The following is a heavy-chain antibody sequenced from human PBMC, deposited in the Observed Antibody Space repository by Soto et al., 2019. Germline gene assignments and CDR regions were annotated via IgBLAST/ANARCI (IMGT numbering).Heavy chain of an antibody. CDR2: VIPILGQA. J-gene: IGHJ4*02. CDR3: ARIGAVGAPPGADF. V-gene: IGHV1-69*01. Sequence: QVQLVQSGAEVKKPGSSVKVSCKASGGIFSSYAISWLRQAPGQGLEWMGAVIPILGQAYYAQNFQDRVTITADESTRTAYMDLISLRSDDTAVYFCARIGAVGAPPGADFWGQGTQVTVSS. CDR1: GGIFSSYA. D-gene: IGHD1-26*01.